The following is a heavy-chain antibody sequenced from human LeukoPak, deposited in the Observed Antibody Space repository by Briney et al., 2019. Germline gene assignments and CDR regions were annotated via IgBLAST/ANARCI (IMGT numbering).Heavy chain of an antibody. CDR1: GFTFSSYS. CDR3: ARDGFRCVGATGKPPCYYYYYMDV. CDR2: ISSSSSTI. Sequence: GGSLRLSCAASGFTFSSYSMNWVRQAPGKGLEWVSYISSSSSTIYYAGSVKGRFTISRDNAKNSLYLQMNSLRAEDTAVYYCARDGFRCVGATGKPPCYYYYYMDVWGKGTTVTVSS. D-gene: IGHD1-26*01. J-gene: IGHJ6*03. V-gene: IGHV3-48*01.